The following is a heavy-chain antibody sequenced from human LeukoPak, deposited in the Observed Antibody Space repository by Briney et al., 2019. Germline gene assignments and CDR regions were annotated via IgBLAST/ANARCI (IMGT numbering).Heavy chain of an antibody. Sequence: ASVKVSCKASGYTFTSYGINWVRQAPGQGLEWMGWISAYNGDTNYAQKVQGRVTMTTDTSTTTAYMELRSLRSDDTAVYYCARDQGNGYLGDYWGQGTLVTVSS. CDR3: ARDQGNGYLGDY. V-gene: IGHV1-18*01. D-gene: IGHD3-22*01. CDR2: ISAYNGDT. CDR1: GYTFTSYG. J-gene: IGHJ4*02.